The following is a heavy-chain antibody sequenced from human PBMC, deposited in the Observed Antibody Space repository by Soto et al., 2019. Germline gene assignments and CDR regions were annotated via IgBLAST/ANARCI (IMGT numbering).Heavy chain of an antibody. CDR1: GGSTSSSNYQ. CDR3: ARFCGSYNDRYFDC. D-gene: IGHD3-16*01. Sequence: SETLSLTCTVSGGSTSSSNYQWVWIRQPPGKGLEWIGNVYYNGNTYYNPSLSSRLTISVDTSNNHFSLKVKSVTAADTAVYYCARFCGSYNDRYFDCWGQGILVTVSS. V-gene: IGHV4-39*02. J-gene: IGHJ4*02. CDR2: VYYNGNT.